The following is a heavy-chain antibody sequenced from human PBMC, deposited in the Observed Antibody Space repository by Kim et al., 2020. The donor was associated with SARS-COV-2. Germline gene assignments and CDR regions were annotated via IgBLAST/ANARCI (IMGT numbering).Heavy chain of an antibody. J-gene: IGHJ4*02. CDR3: ARLTVVVPAGYFDY. Sequence: AQKFQGRVTITADESTSTTYMELSSLRSEDTAVYYCARLTVVVPAGYFDYWGQGTLVTVSS. D-gene: IGHD2-2*01. V-gene: IGHV1-69*01.